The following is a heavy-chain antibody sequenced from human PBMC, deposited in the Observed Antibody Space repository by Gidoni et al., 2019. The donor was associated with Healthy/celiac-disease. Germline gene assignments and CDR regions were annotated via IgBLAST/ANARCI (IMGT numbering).Heavy chain of an antibody. Sequence: QVQLQESGPGLVKPSETLSLTCTVAGGSVSSGSYYWSWIRQPPGKGLEWIGYIYYSGSTNYNPSLKSRVTISVDTSKNQFSLKLSSVTAADTAVYYCARDYGERGAFDIWGQGTMVTVSS. J-gene: IGHJ3*02. V-gene: IGHV4-61*01. D-gene: IGHD3-10*01. CDR2: IYYSGST. CDR1: GGSVSSGSYY. CDR3: ARDYGERGAFDI.